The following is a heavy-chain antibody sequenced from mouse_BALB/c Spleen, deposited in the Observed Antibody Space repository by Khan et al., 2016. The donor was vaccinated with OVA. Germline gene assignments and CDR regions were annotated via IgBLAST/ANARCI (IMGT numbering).Heavy chain of an antibody. V-gene: IGHV2-3*01. CDR2: IWGDGGR. Sequence: QVQLKQSGPGLVAPSQSLSITCSISGFSLTSYGVNWVRQPPGKGLEWLGVIWGDGGRTYHSTFKSRLIFTKDNSTKQVFLTLNSLPTEDSAAYYCARSTPYYYSMDYWGQGTSVTVSS. CDR3: ARSTPYYYSMDY. J-gene: IGHJ4*01. D-gene: IGHD2-1*01. CDR1: GFSLTSYG.